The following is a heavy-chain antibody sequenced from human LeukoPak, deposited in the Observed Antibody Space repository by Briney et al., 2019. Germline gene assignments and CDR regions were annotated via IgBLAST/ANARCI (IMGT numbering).Heavy chain of an antibody. D-gene: IGHD5-12*01. Sequence: GGSLRLSRAGSGFTFSTYTMNWVRQAPGKGLEWVSSISSSSSYIYYADSVKGRFTISRDNAKNSLYLQMNSLRAEDTAVYYCARLAGSGYDYFDYWGQGTLVTVSS. J-gene: IGHJ4*02. CDR3: ARLAGSGYDYFDY. CDR1: GFTFSTYT. CDR2: ISSSSSYI. V-gene: IGHV3-21*01.